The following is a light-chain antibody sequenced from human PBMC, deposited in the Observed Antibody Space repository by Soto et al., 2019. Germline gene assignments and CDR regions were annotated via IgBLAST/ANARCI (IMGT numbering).Light chain of an antibody. Sequence: DIQMTQSPSSLSASVGDRVTITCQASQDISKYLNWYQQKPGKAPTLLIYDASKLDTGVPSRFSGSGSGTDFTFNISSRQAEDIATYYCQQHDNLPLTFGGGTKVEIK. CDR2: DAS. CDR3: QQHDNLPLT. CDR1: QDISKY. V-gene: IGKV1-33*01. J-gene: IGKJ4*01.